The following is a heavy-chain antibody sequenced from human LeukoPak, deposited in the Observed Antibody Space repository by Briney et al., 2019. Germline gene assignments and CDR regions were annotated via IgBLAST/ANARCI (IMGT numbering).Heavy chain of an antibody. Sequence: ASVKVSCKPSGYTFTSYDINRVRQATGQGVEWMGWMNPNSGNTGYAQKFQGRVTMTRNTSISTAYMELSSLRSEDTAVYYCARVARCSGGSCLFRWGQGTLVTVSS. J-gene: IGHJ4*02. CDR1: GYTFTSYD. V-gene: IGHV1-8*01. CDR2: MNPNSGNT. CDR3: ARVARCSGGSCLFR. D-gene: IGHD2-15*01.